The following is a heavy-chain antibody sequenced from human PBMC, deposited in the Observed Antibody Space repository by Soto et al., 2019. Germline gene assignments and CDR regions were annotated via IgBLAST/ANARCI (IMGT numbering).Heavy chain of an antibody. J-gene: IGHJ6*02. CDR3: ARDTLFIAAAGTDYYYYGMDV. V-gene: IGHV3-30-3*01. Sequence: VQLVESGGGVVQPGRSLRLSCAASGFTFSSYAMHWVRQAPGKGLEWVAVISYDGSNKYYADSVKGRFTISRDNSKNTLYLQMNSLRAEDTAVYYCARDTLFIAAAGTDYYYYGMDVWGQGTTVTVSS. D-gene: IGHD6-13*01. CDR1: GFTFSSYA. CDR2: ISYDGSNK.